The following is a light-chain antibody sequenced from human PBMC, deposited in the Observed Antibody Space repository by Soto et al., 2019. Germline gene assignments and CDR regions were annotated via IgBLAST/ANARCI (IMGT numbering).Light chain of an antibody. V-gene: IGKV3-15*01. CDR1: QSVSDN. J-gene: IGKJ4*01. Sequence: EIVMTQSPATLSVSPGETATLSCRANQSVSDNLAWYQQKPGQGPRLLIYGAFTRATGIPARFSGSGSGTDFTLTISSLQSEDFAVYYCQQYKNWPPLTFGGGTKVEIK. CDR3: QQYKNWPPLT. CDR2: GAF.